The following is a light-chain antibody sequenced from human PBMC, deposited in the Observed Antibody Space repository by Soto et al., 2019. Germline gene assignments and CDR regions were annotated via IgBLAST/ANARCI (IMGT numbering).Light chain of an antibody. V-gene: IGKV3-11*01. Sequence: EIVLTQSPATLSLSPGERATLSCRASQRISSDLAWYQQKPGQAPSLFIYDASNRVTGIPARFRGSGSGTDFTLTISTREPEDFAVYYCQQRSSWPRTCCQGTKVEIK. CDR3: QQRSSWPRT. J-gene: IGKJ1*01. CDR1: QRISSD. CDR2: DAS.